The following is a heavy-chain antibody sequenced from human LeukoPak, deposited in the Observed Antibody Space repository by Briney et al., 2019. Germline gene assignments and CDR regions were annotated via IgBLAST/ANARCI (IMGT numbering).Heavy chain of an antibody. D-gene: IGHD2-2*01. Sequence: GGSLRLSCAASGFTFDDYAMHWVRQATGKGLEWVSGISWNSGSIGYADSVKGRFTISRDNAKNSLYLQMNSLRAEDTALYYCAKYTRIGYCSSTSCLGSAFDIWGQGTMVTVSS. CDR2: ISWNSGSI. V-gene: IGHV3-9*01. CDR1: GFTFDDYA. CDR3: AKYTRIGYCSSTSCLGSAFDI. J-gene: IGHJ3*02.